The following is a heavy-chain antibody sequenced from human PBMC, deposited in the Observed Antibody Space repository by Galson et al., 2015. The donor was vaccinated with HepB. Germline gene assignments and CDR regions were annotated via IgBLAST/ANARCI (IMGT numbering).Heavy chain of an antibody. V-gene: IGHV5-51*01. CDR1: GYSFTTYW. D-gene: IGHD3-3*01. CDR2: IFPGDSDT. J-gene: IGHJ6*02. Sequence: QSGAEVKKAGESLRISCTGSGYSFTTYWIGWVRQMPGKGLEWMGIIFPGDSDTSYSPSFQGQVTISADKSINTAYLQWSSLKASDTAMYYSARRFDFSSGPVDVWGQGTTVTVAS. CDR3: ARRFDFSSGPVDV.